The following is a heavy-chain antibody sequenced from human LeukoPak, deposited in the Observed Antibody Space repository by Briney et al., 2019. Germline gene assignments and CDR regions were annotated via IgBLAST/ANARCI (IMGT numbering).Heavy chain of an antibody. CDR1: GGSISSDY. Sequence: PSETLSLTCTVSGGSISSDYWGWIRQPPGKGLEWIGSIYYSGSTSYNPSLKSRVTISVDTSKNQFSLKLSSVTAADTAVYYCARHESIVVVVAARGFDYWGQGTLVTVSS. CDR2: IYYSGST. CDR3: ARHESIVVVVAARGFDY. V-gene: IGHV4-39*01. J-gene: IGHJ4*02. D-gene: IGHD2-15*01.